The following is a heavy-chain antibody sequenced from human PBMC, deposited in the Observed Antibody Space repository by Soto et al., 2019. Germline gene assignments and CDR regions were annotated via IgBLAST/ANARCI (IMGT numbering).Heavy chain of an antibody. CDR2: INHSGST. CDR3: ARTTTVTSGDYYYYMDV. Sequence: SETLSLTCAVYGGSFSGYYWSWIRQPPGKGLEWIGEINHSGSTNYNPSLKSRVTISIDTSKNQFSLKLSSVTAADTAVYYCARTTTVTSGDYYYYMDVWGKGTTVTVSS. V-gene: IGHV4-34*01. J-gene: IGHJ6*03. CDR1: GGSFSGYY. D-gene: IGHD4-17*01.